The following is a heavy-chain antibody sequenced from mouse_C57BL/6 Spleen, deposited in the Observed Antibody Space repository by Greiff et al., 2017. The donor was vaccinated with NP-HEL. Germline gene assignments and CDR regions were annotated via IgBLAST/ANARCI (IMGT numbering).Heavy chain of an antibody. J-gene: IGHJ2*01. V-gene: IGHV1-69*01. CDR1: GYTFTSYW. Sequence: QVQLQQPGAELVMPGASVKLSCKASGYTFTSYWMHWVKQRPGQGLEWIGEIDPSDSYTNYNQKFTGKPTLTVDKSSSTAYMQLSSLTSKDSAVYYCARSAGSSSGYFDYWGQGTTLTVSS. CDR3: ARSAGSSSGYFDY. D-gene: IGHD1-1*01. CDR2: IDPSDSYT.